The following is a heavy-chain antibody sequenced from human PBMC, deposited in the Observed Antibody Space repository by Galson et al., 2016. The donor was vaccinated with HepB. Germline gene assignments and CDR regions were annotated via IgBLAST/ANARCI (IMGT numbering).Heavy chain of an antibody. J-gene: IGHJ6*02. CDR1: GDSVSSKRAA. Sequence: CAISGDSVSSKRAAWNWIRQSPSRGLEWLGRTYYRSKWSDEYAVAMKGRITINPDTSKNQLSLHLNFVTTEDTAVYYCARTLLDHGDDSILSYYYFAMDVWGQGTTVTVSS. CDR2: TYYRSKWSD. CDR3: ARTLLDHGDDSILSYYYFAMDV. D-gene: IGHD4-17*01. V-gene: IGHV6-1*01.